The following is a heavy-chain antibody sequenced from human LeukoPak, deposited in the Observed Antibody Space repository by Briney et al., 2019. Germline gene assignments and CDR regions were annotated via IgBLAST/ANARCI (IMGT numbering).Heavy chain of an antibody. CDR1: GGSISSHY. CDR2: IYYSGST. J-gene: IGHJ6*03. V-gene: IGHV4-59*11. D-gene: IGHD5-18*01. Sequence: SETLSLICTVSGGSISSHYWSWIRQPPGKGLEWIGYIYYSGSTNYNPSLKSRVTISVDTSKNQFSLKLSSVTAADTAVYYCAREVRGYSYGHYYYYYYMDVWGKGTTVTVSS. CDR3: AREVRGYSYGHYYYYYYMDV.